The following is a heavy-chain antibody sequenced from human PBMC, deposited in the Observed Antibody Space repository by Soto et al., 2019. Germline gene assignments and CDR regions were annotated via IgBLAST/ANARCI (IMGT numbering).Heavy chain of an antibody. CDR2: LKPDNGGT. CDR3: ARDLCPLGSGSPCPTFGMDV. CDR1: GYTFTGHY. Sequence: QVQLVQSGAEVKPPGASVKVSCKASGYTFTGHYMHWVRQVSGRRLEFLGWLKPDNGGTYYAPKFQGRVTFTRDTSNTIAYMEMSGLHSDDTAVYFCARDLCPLGSGSPCPTFGMDVWGQGTTGAVTS. V-gene: IGHV1-2*02. J-gene: IGHJ6*02. D-gene: IGHD3-10*01.